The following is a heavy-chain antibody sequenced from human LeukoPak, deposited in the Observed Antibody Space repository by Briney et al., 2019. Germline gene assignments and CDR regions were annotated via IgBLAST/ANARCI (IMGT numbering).Heavy chain of an antibody. J-gene: IGHJ3*02. CDR1: GFTFSSYS. CDR3: AREGTYGDDAFDI. CDR2: ISSSSSYI. V-gene: IGHV3-21*04. D-gene: IGHD1-1*01. Sequence: GGSLRLSCAASGFTFSSYSMNWVRQAPGKGLEWVSSISSSSSYIYYADSVKGRFTITRDNAKNSLYLQMNSLRAEDTALYHCAREGTYGDDAFDIWGQGTMVTVSS.